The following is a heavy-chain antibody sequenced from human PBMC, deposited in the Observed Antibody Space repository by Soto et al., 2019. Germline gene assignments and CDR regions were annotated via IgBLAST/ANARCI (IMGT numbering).Heavy chain of an antibody. CDR3: ARAHPQEYYFDY. CDR2: IYYSGST. V-gene: IGHV4-31*03. Sequence: SETLSLTCTVSGGSISSGGYYWSWVRQHPGKGLEWIGYIYYSGSTYYNPSLKSRVTISVDTSKNQFSLKLSSVTAADTAVYYCARAHPQEYYFDYWGQGTLVTVSS. CDR1: GGSISSGGYY. J-gene: IGHJ4*02.